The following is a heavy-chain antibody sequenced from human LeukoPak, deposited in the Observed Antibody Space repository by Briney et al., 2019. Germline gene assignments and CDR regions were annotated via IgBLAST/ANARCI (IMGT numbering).Heavy chain of an antibody. CDR1: GYTFTSYY. Sequence: ASVKVSCKASGYTFTSYYMHWVRQAPGQGLEWMGIINSSGGSTSHAQKFQGRVTMTRDTSTSTIYMELSSLRSEDTAVYYCARGSGSPQEVGYYGMDVWGQGTTVTVSS. D-gene: IGHD6-25*01. V-gene: IGHV1-46*01. CDR3: ARGSGSPQEVGYYGMDV. J-gene: IGHJ6*02. CDR2: INSSGGST.